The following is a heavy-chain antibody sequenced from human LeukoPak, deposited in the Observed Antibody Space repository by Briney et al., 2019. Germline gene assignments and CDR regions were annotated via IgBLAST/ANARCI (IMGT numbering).Heavy chain of an antibody. D-gene: IGHD3-22*01. CDR3: ARALTMIVVVTPPDY. Sequence: AGGSLRLSCAASGFTFSSYEMNWVRQAPGKGLEWVSYISSSSSTIYYADSVKGRFTISRDNAKNSLYLQMNSLRAEDTAVYYCARALTMIVVVTPPDYWGQGTLVTVSS. CDR2: ISSSSSTI. J-gene: IGHJ4*02. V-gene: IGHV3-48*03. CDR1: GFTFSSYE.